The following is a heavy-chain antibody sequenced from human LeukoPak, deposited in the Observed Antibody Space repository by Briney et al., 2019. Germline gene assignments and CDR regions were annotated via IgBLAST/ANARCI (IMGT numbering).Heavy chain of an antibody. J-gene: IGHJ1*01. D-gene: IGHD6-19*01. CDR3: ARDSVAGTWAEYFQH. V-gene: IGHV4-4*07. CDR1: GGSISTFY. Sequence: SETLSLTCTVSGGSISTFYWSWIRQPGGKGLEWIGRIYTSGSTNYNPSLKSRVAMSVDTSKNQFSLKLSSVTAADTAVYYCARDSVAGTWAEYFQHWGQVIRVTVSS. CDR2: IYTSGST.